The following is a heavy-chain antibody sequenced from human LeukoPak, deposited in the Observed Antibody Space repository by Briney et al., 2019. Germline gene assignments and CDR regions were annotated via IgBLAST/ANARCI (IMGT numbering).Heavy chain of an antibody. CDR3: ARGPQLGEGTN. Sequence: SETLSLTCTVSGYSISSGYYWGWIRQPPGKGLEWIGSIYHSGSTYYNPSLKSRVTISVDTSKNQFSLKLSSVTAADTAVYYCARGPQLGEGTNWGQGTLVTVSS. V-gene: IGHV4-38-2*02. D-gene: IGHD1-1*01. J-gene: IGHJ4*02. CDR2: IYHSGST. CDR1: GYSISSGYY.